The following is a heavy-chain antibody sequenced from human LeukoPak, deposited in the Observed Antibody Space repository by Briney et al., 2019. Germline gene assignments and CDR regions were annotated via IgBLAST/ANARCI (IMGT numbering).Heavy chain of an antibody. Sequence: SETLSLTCAVYGGSFSGYYWSWIRQPPGKGLEWIGEINHSGSTNYNPSLKSRVTISVDTSKNQFSLKPSSVTAADTAVYYCARGIAAAGTYSDGNWFDPWAREPWSPSPQ. V-gene: IGHV4-34*01. CDR1: GGSFSGYY. J-gene: IGHJ5*02. CDR3: ARGIAAAGTYSDGNWFDP. D-gene: IGHD6-13*01. CDR2: INHSGST.